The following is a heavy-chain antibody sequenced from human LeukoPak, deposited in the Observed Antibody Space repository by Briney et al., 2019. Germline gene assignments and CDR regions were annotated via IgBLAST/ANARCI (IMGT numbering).Heavy chain of an antibody. D-gene: IGHD2-15*01. CDR1: GFTFSDYS. CDR3: AKVRYCSGVNCYPDDN. CDR2: IRYDGNNE. V-gene: IGHV3-30*02. Sequence: GGSLRLSCAASGFTFSDYSMHWVRQAPGKGLNWVAFIRYDGNNEYYADSVKGRFTISRDNSKNTLYLQMNSLRAEDTAVYYCAKVRYCSGVNCYPDDNWGQGTLVAVSS. J-gene: IGHJ4*02.